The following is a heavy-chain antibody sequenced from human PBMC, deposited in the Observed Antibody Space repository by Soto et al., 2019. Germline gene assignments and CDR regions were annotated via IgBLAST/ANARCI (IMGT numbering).Heavy chain of an antibody. CDR3: ARVYYDRSGYGLFYT. J-gene: IGHJ5*02. V-gene: IGHV1-18*01. CDR1: GYSFSDYS. Sequence: QVQLLQSGAEVKRPGASVKVSCKTSGYSFSDYSSSWVRQAPGQGREWMGWTSAYKGHTKHSQHLQGRVTMTTDTSTRTAHMEVRSLRAHPTAVYYCARVYYDRSGYGLFYTLGQGTLVNVSS. CDR2: TSAYKGHT. D-gene: IGHD3-22*01.